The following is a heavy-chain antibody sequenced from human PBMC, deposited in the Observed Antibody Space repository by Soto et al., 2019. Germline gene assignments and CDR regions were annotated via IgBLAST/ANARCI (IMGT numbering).Heavy chain of an antibody. CDR2: IYHSGST. CDR3: ASRDIVATIGFDY. D-gene: IGHD5-12*01. CDR1: SGSISSSNW. V-gene: IGHV4-4*02. J-gene: IGHJ4*02. Sequence: QVQLQESGPGLVKPSGTLSLTCAVSSGSISSSNWWSWVRQPPGKGLEWIGEIYHSGSTNYNPSLKSRVTIPVESAKNLFSLELRSVIAVDAAVYYCASRDIVATIGFDYWGQGTLVTVSS.